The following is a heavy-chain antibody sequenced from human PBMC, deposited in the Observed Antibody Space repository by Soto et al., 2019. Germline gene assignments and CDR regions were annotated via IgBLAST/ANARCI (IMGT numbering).Heavy chain of an antibody. CDR1: GGTFSNYA. V-gene: IGHV1-69*01. J-gene: IGHJ4*01. Sequence: QVQVVQSGAEVKKPGSSVKVSCKASGGTFSNYAISWVRQAPGHGLEWVGGIIPLTETPVYAQTVQGRLTITADESTSAAYMELSSLRSEDTAVYYCAIGTRTSWTGDCWGHGTLVTVSS. CDR3: AIGTRTSWTGDC. CDR2: IIPLTETP. D-gene: IGHD2-2*01.